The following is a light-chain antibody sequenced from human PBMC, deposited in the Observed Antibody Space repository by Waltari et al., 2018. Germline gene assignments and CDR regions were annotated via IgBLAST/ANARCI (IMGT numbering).Light chain of an antibody. CDR3: QVWDSSSDHLYV. CDR2: DDS. V-gene: IGLV3-21*02. CDR1: NIGSKT. J-gene: IGLJ1*01. Sequence: SYVLTQPPSVSVAPGQTARLTCGGDNIGSKTVHWYQQKPGQAPVLVVYDDSDRPSGIPERFSGSNSGITATLTIIRVEAGDEADYYCQVWDSSSDHLYVFGTGTKVTVL.